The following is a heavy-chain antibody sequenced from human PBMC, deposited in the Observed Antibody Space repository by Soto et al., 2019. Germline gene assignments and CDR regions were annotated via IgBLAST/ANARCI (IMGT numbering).Heavy chain of an antibody. CDR3: AKALYYDNNVFSPNYFDY. D-gene: IGHD3-22*01. V-gene: IGHV3-23*01. CDR2: ISGGRKGP. J-gene: IGHJ4*02. CDR1: GFTFSTYA. Sequence: GGSLRLSCAASGFTFSTYAMTGVRQAPGKGLEWVSTISGGRKGPYFADSVKGRFTVYRDNSKNTMYLQMSSLRAEDSAIYYCAKALYYDNNVFSPNYFDYWGQGALVTVSS.